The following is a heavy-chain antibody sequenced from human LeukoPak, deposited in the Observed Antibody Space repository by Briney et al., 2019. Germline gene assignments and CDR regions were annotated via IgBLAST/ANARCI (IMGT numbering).Heavy chain of an antibody. V-gene: IGHV3-53*01. Sequence: GGSLRLSCAASGFTVSSNYMSWVRQAPGKGLEWVSVIYSGGSTYYADSVKGRFTISGDNSKNTLYLQMNSLRAEDTAVYYCARAVGTGILTGNGAYYYYMDVWGKGTTVTVSS. CDR3: ARAVGTGILTGNGAYYYYMDV. J-gene: IGHJ6*03. CDR1: GFTVSSNY. CDR2: IYSGGST. D-gene: IGHD3-9*01.